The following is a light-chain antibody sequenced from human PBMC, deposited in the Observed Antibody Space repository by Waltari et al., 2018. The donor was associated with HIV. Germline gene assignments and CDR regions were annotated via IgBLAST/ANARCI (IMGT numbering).Light chain of an antibody. J-gene: IGKJ4*01. V-gene: IGKV4-1*01. Sequence: DIVMTQSPDSLAVSLGERATINCKSSQSVLYSSDNKNYLAWYQQKAGQPPKLLIYWASTRESGVPDRFSGSGSGTDFTLIISSLQAEDVAFYYCQQYYTTVPLTFGGGTKVEIK. CDR3: QQYYTTVPLT. CDR2: WAS. CDR1: QSVLYSSDNKNY.